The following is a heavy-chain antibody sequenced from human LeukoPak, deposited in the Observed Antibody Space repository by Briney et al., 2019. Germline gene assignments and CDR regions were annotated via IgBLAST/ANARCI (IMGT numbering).Heavy chain of an antibody. Sequence: PGESLKISCKTSGSSFITYWIGWVRQMPGKGLEWMGIIYPGDSDTRYSPSFQGQVTISADKSISTAYLQWSSLKASDTAMYYCALLQGGSGWYTGYFDYWGQGTLVTVSS. CDR2: IYPGDSDT. D-gene: IGHD6-19*01. V-gene: IGHV5-51*01. J-gene: IGHJ4*02. CDR1: GSSFITYW. CDR3: ALLQGGSGWYTGYFDY.